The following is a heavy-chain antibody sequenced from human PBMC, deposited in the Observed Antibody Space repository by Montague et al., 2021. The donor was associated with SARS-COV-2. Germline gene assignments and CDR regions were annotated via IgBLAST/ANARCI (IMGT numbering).Heavy chain of an antibody. D-gene: IGHD3-10*01. V-gene: IGHV3-23*01. CDR1: GFNFSSYA. CDR2: ISSTGGST. CDR3: AKGFTYYFASGGYPNYFDP. J-gene: IGHJ5*02. Sequence: SRRVSCAASGFNFSSYAMIWVRQAPGKGLEWVSTISSTGGSTYYADSVKGRFIISRDNSRNTVYMQMNNLRAEDTAVYYCAKGFTYYFASGGYPNYFDPWGQGTLVSVSS.